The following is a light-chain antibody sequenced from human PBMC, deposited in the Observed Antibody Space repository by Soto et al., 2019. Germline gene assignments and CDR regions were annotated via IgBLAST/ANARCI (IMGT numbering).Light chain of an antibody. CDR2: KAS. J-gene: IGKJ1*01. CDR3: QQYNNYRT. Sequence: DIQMTQSPSTLSASVGDRVTITCRASQSISSWLAWYQQKPGKAPKLLIYKASSLASGVPSRFSGSGSGTEFSLTISSLQPDDFATYYCQQYNNYRTFGQGTKVEIK. CDR1: QSISSW. V-gene: IGKV1-5*03.